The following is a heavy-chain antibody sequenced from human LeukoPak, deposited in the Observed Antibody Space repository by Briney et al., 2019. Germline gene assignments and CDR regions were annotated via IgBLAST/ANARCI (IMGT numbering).Heavy chain of an antibody. Sequence: ASETLSLTCTVSGGSISSSSYYWGWIRQPPGKGLEWIGSIYYSGSTYYNPSLKSRVTISVDTSKNQFSLKLSSVTAADTAVYYCARETYYDFWSGYSSYYYYYMDVWGKGTTVTVSS. CDR2: IYYSGST. D-gene: IGHD3-3*01. J-gene: IGHJ6*03. V-gene: IGHV4-39*07. CDR3: ARETYYDFWSGYSSYYYYYMDV. CDR1: GGSISSSSYY.